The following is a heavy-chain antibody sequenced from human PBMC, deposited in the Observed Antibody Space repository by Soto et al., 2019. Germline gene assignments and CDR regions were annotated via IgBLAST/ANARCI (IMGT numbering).Heavy chain of an antibody. CDR3: ARDWATDGTYLGIDD. V-gene: IGHV3-30-3*01. CDR1: GFTFSSHG. J-gene: IGHJ4*02. CDR2: ISYDGSKT. Sequence: QVQLVESGGGMVQPGRSLRLSCAASGFTFSSHGIHWVRQAPGKGLEWVTFISYDGSKTYYADSVKGRFTISRDNSQNTLYLQMISLRPEDTAVYFCARDWATDGTYLGIDDWGQGTLVTVSS. D-gene: IGHD1-26*01.